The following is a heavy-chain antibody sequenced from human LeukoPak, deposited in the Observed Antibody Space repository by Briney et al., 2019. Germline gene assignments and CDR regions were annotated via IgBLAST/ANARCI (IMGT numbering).Heavy chain of an antibody. CDR2: MNPNSGNT. V-gene: IGHV1-8*03. J-gene: IGHJ3*02. CDR3: ARPRNIVVVPAAIPLGAFDI. CDR1: GYTFTSYD. Sequence: ASVTVSCKASGYTFTSYDINWVRQATGQGLEWMGWMNPNSGNTGYAQKFQGRVTITRNTSISTAYMELSSLRSEDTAVYYCARPRNIVVVPAAIPLGAFDIWGQGTMVTVSS. D-gene: IGHD2-2*01.